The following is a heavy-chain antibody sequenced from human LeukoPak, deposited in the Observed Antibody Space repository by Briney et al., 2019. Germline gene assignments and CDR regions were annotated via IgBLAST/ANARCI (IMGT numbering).Heavy chain of an antibody. V-gene: IGHV4-59*08. CDR3: ARRGYGSGSFNRYYFDY. Sequence: PSETLSLTCTVSGGPISCYLWSCIRQTPGKGVEWVGYIYYSGSTNYNPSLKSRVTISVDTSKNQFSLKLSAVTAADTAVYYCARRGYGSGSFNRYYFDYWGQGNLVTVSS. J-gene: IGHJ4*02. D-gene: IGHD3-10*01. CDR2: IYYSGST. CDR1: GGPISCYL.